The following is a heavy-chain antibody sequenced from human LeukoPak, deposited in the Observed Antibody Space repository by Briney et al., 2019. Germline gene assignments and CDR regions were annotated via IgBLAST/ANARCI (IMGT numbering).Heavy chain of an antibody. CDR2: IWYDGSNK. J-gene: IGHJ4*02. V-gene: IGHV3-33*01. D-gene: IGHD3-22*01. CDR1: GFTFSSYG. CDR3: ARGAHYYDSSGPDY. Sequence: GGSLRLSCSASGFTFSSYGMHWVRQAPGKGLEWVAVIWYDGSNKYYADSVKGRFTISRDNSKNTLYLQMNSLRAVDTAVYYCARGAHYYDSSGPDYWGQGTLVTVSS.